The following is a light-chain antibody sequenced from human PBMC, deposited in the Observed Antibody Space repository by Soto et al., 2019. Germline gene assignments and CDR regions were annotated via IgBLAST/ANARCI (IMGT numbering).Light chain of an antibody. Sequence: AIQMTQSPSSLSASVGDRVTITCRASQGIRNDLGWYQQKPGEAPKLLIYAVSHLQSGVPSRFRGSGSGPDFTLTISSLQPEDFATYYCLQDYNYPRTLGQGTKVEIK. V-gene: IGKV1-6*01. J-gene: IGKJ1*01. CDR1: QGIRND. CDR3: LQDYNYPRT. CDR2: AVS.